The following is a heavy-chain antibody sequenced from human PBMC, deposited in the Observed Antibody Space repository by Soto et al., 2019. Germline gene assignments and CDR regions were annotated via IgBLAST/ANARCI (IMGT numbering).Heavy chain of an antibody. CDR3: ASSIYETYYYGMDV. J-gene: IGHJ6*02. Sequence: SVKVSCKASGGTFSSYAISWVRQAPGQGLEWMGGIIPTFGTANYAQKFQGRVTITADESTSTAYMELSSLRSEDTAVYYCASSIYETYYYGMDVWGQGTTVTVS. D-gene: IGHD5-12*01. CDR1: GGTFSSYA. CDR2: IIPTFGTA. V-gene: IGHV1-69*13.